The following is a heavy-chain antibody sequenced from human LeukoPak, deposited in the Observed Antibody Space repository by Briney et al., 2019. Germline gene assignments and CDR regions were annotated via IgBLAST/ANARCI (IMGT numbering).Heavy chain of an antibody. Sequence: QPGGSLRLSCAASGFTFSSYAMSWVRLAPGKGLEWVSTISGSGDTTYYADSVRGRFTVSRDNSKNTLYLQMNSLRAENTAVYYCARTPRKYCSSTTCYPDYWGQGTLVTVSS. CDR2: ISGSGDTT. D-gene: IGHD2-2*01. J-gene: IGHJ4*02. CDR1: GFTFSSYA. V-gene: IGHV3-23*01. CDR3: ARTPRKYCSSTTCYPDY.